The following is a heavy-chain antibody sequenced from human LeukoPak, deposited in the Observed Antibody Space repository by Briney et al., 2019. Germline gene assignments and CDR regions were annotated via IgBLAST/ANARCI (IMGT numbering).Heavy chain of an antibody. CDR1: GFTFDDYG. J-gene: IGHJ6*02. D-gene: IGHD2-15*01. V-gene: IGHV3-9*01. CDR2: ISYNSGSI. Sequence: PGGSLRLSCAASGFTFDDYGMHWVRQAPGKGLEWVSGISYNSGSIGYADSVKGRFTISRDSAKNSLYLQMNSLRAEDTASYYCAKDLGYCSGGRCYTPVWFGMDVWGQGTTVAVSS. CDR3: AKDLGYCSGGRCYTPVWFGMDV.